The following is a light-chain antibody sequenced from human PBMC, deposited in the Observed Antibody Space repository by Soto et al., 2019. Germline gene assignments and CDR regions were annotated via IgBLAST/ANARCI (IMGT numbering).Light chain of an antibody. Sequence: EIVLTQSPGTLSLSPEERATLSCRASQSVSSSYLAWYQQKPGHAPSLLIYGASRRATGIPDRFSGSGSGTDFTLTISRLEPEDFAVYYCQQFGNSPWLFGQGTKVEIK. CDR2: GAS. CDR3: QQFGNSPWL. V-gene: IGKV3-20*01. J-gene: IGKJ1*01. CDR1: QSVSSSY.